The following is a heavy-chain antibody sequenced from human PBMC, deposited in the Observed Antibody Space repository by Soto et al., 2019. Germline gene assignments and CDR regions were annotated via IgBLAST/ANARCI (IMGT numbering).Heavy chain of an antibody. D-gene: IGHD3-3*01. Sequence: PGGSLRLSCAASGFTFSSYAMHWVRQAPGKGLEWVAVISYDGSNKYYADSVKGRFTISRDNSKNTLYLQMNSLRAEDTAVYYCAREIERLLGYWGQGTLVTVSP. V-gene: IGHV3-30-3*01. CDR3: AREIERLLGY. CDR1: GFTFSSYA. CDR2: ISYDGSNK. J-gene: IGHJ4*02.